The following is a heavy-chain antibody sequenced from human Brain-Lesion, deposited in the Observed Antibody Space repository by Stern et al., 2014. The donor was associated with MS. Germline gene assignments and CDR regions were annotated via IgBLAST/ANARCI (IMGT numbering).Heavy chain of an antibody. CDR1: GGSVSSTSYA. CDR2: IYYSGTT. D-gene: IGHD2-15*01. CDR3: AGEEDIRYCSGGSCTGNWFDP. V-gene: IGHV4-39*01. J-gene: IGHJ5*02. Sequence: QLVESGPGLVKPSETLSLTCTVAGGSVSSTSYAWAWIRQPPGKGLEWIGTIYYSGTTYYSPSLKSRLTISLDTSKNQFSLQLRSVTAADTAVYYCAGEEDIRYCSGGSCTGNWFDPWGQGTLVTVSS.